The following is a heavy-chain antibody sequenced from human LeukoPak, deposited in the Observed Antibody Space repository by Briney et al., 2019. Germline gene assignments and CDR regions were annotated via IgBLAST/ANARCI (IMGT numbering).Heavy chain of an antibody. V-gene: IGHV3-49*03. CDR1: GFTFGDYA. CDR3: TRERDNWNSDSDY. D-gene: IGHD1-7*01. J-gene: IGHJ4*02. CDR2: IRSKAYGGTT. Sequence: GGSLRLSCTASGFTFGDYAMSWFRQAPGKGLEWVGFIRSKAYGGTTEYAASVKGRFTISRDDSKSIAYLQMNSLKTEDTAVYYCTRERDNWNSDSDYWGQGTLVTVSS.